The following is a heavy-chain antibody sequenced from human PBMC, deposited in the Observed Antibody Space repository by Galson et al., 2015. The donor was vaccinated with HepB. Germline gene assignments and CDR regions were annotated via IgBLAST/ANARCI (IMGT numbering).Heavy chain of an antibody. Sequence: VKVSCKASGYTFSSYGISWVRQAPGQGLEWMGWISAYNGYTNNAQKFQGRIIMSRDTSTSTAYMDLTSLTSEDTAVYYCVRDSRYSSDSHPTPYFDFWGQGTLVTVSS. CDR1: GYTFSSYG. CDR3: VRDSRYSSDSHPTPYFDF. V-gene: IGHV1-18*01. J-gene: IGHJ4*02. D-gene: IGHD3-22*01. CDR2: ISAYNGYT.